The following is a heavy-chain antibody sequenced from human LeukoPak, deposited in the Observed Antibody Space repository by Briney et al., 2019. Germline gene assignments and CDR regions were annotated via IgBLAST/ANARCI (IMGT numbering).Heavy chain of an antibody. V-gene: IGHV4-59*01. CDR1: GGSISSYY. J-gene: IGHJ4*02. CDR3: ARDGAAAGPLGFDY. D-gene: IGHD6-13*01. CDR2: IYYSGST. Sequence: SETLSLTCTVSGGSISSYYWSWIRQPPGKGLEWIGYIYYSGSTNYNPSLKSRVTISVDTSKNQFSLKLSSVTAADTAVYYCARDGAAAGPLGFDYWGQGTLVTVSS.